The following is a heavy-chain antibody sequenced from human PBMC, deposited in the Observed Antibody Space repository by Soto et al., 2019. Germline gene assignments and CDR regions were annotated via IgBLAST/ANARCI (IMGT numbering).Heavy chain of an antibody. CDR3: ARRRAAREGGLDP. D-gene: IGHD6-6*01. Sequence: TLSLTCTVSGGSISSSSYYWGWIRQPPGKGLEWIGSIYYSGSTYYNPSLKSRVTISVDTSKNQFSLKLSSVTAADTAVYYCARRRAAREGGLDPWGQGTLVTVSS. CDR1: GGSISSSSYY. CDR2: IYYSGST. J-gene: IGHJ5*02. V-gene: IGHV4-39*01.